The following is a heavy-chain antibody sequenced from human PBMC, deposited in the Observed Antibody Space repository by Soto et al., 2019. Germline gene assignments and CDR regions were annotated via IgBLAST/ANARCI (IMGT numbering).Heavy chain of an antibody. CDR1: GGTFSSYT. D-gene: IGHD2-8*01. V-gene: IGHV1-69*04. Sequence: ASVKVSCKASGGTFSSYTISWVRQAPGQGLEWMGRIIPILGIANYAQKFQGRVTITADKSTSTAYMELSSLRSEDTAVYYCARDGREILYSESWFDPWGQGTLVTVSS. J-gene: IGHJ5*02. CDR2: IIPILGIA. CDR3: ARDGREILYSESWFDP.